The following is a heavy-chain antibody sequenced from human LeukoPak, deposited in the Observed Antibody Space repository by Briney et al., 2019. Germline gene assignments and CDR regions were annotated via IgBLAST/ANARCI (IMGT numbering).Heavy chain of an antibody. CDR1: GGSISSGSYY. V-gene: IGHV4-61*02. J-gene: IGHJ3*02. Sequence: SETLSLTCTVSGGSISSGSYYWSWIRQPAGKGLEWIGCIYTSGSTNYNPSLKSRVTISVATSKNQFSLKLSSVTAADTAVYYCARSELKLGYCSSTSCPAVAFDIWGQGTMVTVSS. CDR2: IYTSGST. D-gene: IGHD2-2*01. CDR3: ARSELKLGYCSSTSCPAVAFDI.